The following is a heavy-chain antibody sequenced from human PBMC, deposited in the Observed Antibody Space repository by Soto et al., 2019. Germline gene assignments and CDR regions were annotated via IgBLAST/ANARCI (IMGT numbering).Heavy chain of an antibody. J-gene: IGHJ5*02. V-gene: IGHV3-23*01. CDR2: ISGSGGST. CDR1: GFTFSSYA. Sequence: EVQLLESGGGLVQPGGSLRLSCAASGFTFSSYAMSWVRQAPGKGLEWVSAISGSGGSTYYADSVKGRFTISRDNSKNPVYLPIDRLGAEDTAVYYCGGGTTDGWFDPWGQGTLVTVSS. D-gene: IGHD1-7*01. CDR3: GGGTTDGWFDP.